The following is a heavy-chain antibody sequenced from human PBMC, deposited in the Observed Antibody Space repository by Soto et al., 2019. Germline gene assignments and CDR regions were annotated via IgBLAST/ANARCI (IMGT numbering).Heavy chain of an antibody. CDR1: GGTFSSYA. V-gene: IGHV1-69*13. D-gene: IGHD1-7*01. CDR2: IIPIFGTA. J-gene: IGHJ5*02. Sequence: GASVKVSCKASGGTFSSYASSWVRQAPGQGLEWMGGIIPIFGTANYAQKFQGRVTITADESTSTAYMELSSLRSEDTAVYYCAREGRYNWNYVQRWDNWFDPWGQGTLVTSP. CDR3: AREGRYNWNYVQRWDNWFDP.